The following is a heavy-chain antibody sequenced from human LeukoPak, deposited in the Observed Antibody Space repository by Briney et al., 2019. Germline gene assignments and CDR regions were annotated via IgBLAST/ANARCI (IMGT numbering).Heavy chain of an antibody. J-gene: IGHJ3*02. Sequence: ASVKVSCKASGYTFTGYYIHWVRQAPGQGLEWMGWINPNSGGTNYAQKFQGRVTMTRDTSISTAYMELSSLRAEDTAVYYCARDRIIYGDYGDAFDIWGQGTKVTVSS. D-gene: IGHD4-17*01. CDR3: ARDRIIYGDYGDAFDI. CDR2: INPNSGGT. V-gene: IGHV1-2*02. CDR1: GYTFTGYY.